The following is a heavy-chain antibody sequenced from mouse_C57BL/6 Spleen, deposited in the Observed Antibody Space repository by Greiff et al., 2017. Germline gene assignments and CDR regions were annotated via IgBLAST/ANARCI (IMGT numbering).Heavy chain of an antibody. Sequence: EVKLMESGPELVKPGASVKISCKASGYSFTDYNMNWVKQSNGKSLEWIGVINPNYGTTSYNQKFKGKATLTVDQSSSTAYMQLNSLTSEDSAVYDCAREEAPNTYFDYWGQGTTLTVSS. CDR1: GYSFTDYN. D-gene: IGHD3-2*02. J-gene: IGHJ2*01. CDR3: AREEAPNTYFDY. V-gene: IGHV1-39*01. CDR2: INPNYGTT.